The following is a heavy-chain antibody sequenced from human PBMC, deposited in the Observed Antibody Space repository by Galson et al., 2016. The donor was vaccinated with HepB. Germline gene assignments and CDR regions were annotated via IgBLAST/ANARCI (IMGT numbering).Heavy chain of an antibody. D-gene: IGHD3-22*01. V-gene: IGHV3-33*01. CDR2: IWFDGSNA. CDR3: ARGYLRPYYYDNRYYFPLDY. Sequence: SLRLSCAVSGFTFSGRGMHWVRQAPGKGLEWVAVIWFDGSNAYYADSVKGRFTISRDNSKNTLYLQVNRLTADDTAVYYCARGYLRPYYYDNRYYFPLDYWGQGTLVTVSS. CDR1: GFTFSGRG. J-gene: IGHJ4*02.